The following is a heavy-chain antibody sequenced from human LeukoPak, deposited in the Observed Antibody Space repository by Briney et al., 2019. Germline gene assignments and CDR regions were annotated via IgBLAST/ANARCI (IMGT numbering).Heavy chain of an antibody. Sequence: PGGSLRLSCAASGFTFSSYSIHWVRQAPGKGLEWVALISYDGKNKYYADSVEGRSTISRDNSKNTLYLQMNSLRPEDTAVYYCARDSSGPLYWGQGTLVTVSS. V-gene: IGHV3-30*04. J-gene: IGHJ4*02. CDR2: ISYDGKNK. CDR1: GFTFSSYS. CDR3: ARDSSGPLY. D-gene: IGHD6-19*01.